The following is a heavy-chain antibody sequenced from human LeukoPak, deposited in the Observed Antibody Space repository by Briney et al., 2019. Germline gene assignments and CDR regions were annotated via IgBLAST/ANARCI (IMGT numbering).Heavy chain of an antibody. Sequence: SETLSLTCTVSGGSISSYYWSWIRQPPGKGLEWIGYIYYSGSTNYNPSLKSRVTISVDTSMNQFSLKLSSVTAADTAVYYCARKTTVTTRPDWYFDLWGRGTLVTVSS. CDR3: ARKTTVTTRPDWYFDL. J-gene: IGHJ2*01. D-gene: IGHD4-17*01. CDR1: GGSISSYY. V-gene: IGHV4-59*08. CDR2: IYYSGST.